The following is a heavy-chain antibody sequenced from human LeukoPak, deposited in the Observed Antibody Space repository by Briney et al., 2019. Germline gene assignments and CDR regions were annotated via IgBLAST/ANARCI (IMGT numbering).Heavy chain of an antibody. CDR1: GFAFTNAW. J-gene: IGHJ4*02. CDR2: IKSKADGGTT. Sequence: GGSLRLSCAASGFAFTNAWMNWVRQAPGKGLERVGRIKSKADGGTTTYAAPVRGRFTISRDDSKNMLYLQMISLKTEDTAVYYCTTASYDYYDSSGYSFGGFWGQGTLVTVSS. CDR3: TTASYDYYDSSGYSFGGF. V-gene: IGHV3-15*01. D-gene: IGHD3-22*01.